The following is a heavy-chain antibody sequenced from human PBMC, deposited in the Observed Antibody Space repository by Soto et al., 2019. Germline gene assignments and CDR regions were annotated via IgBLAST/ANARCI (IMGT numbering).Heavy chain of an antibody. CDR3: ATSYGSGYRAFDY. D-gene: IGHD3-10*01. CDR1: GDTFAFHS. Sequence: QVQLVQSGAEVKRPGSSVKVSCKASGDTFAFHSINWVRQAPGLGLEWMGRINPILSMSNYAQRFQGRVTITADKSTSTAYMLLSSLRSEDTAIYYCATSYGSGYRAFDYWGQGALVTVPS. V-gene: IGHV1-69*02. J-gene: IGHJ4*02. CDR2: INPILSMS.